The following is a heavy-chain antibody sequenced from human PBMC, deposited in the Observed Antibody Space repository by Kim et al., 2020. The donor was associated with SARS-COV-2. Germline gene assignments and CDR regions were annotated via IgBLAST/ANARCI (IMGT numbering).Heavy chain of an antibody. D-gene: IGHD1-26*01. V-gene: IGHV3-7*03. CDR1: GFTFSSFW. CDR2: INEDGSEK. J-gene: IGHJ4*02. CDR3: ARARGVGASGFDN. Sequence: GGSLRLSCAASGFTFSSFWMSWVRQAPGKGLEWVANINEDGSEKYYVDSVKGRFTISRDNAKKSLYLQMNTLRVQDTAGYYCARARGVGASGFDNWGQG.